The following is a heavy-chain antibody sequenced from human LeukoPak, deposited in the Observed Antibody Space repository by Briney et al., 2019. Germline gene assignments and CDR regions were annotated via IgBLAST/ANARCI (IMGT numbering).Heavy chain of an antibody. CDR3: ARAGSGWSFDY. Sequence: PSETLSLTCSVSGGSISSNNYYWGWLRQPPGKGLEWIGSIYYGGSTYYNPSLKSRVTISVDTSKTQFSLKLTSVTAADTAVYYCARAGSGWSFDYWGQGTLVTVSS. D-gene: IGHD6-19*01. CDR2: IYYGGST. J-gene: IGHJ4*02. V-gene: IGHV4-39*07. CDR1: GGSISSNNYY.